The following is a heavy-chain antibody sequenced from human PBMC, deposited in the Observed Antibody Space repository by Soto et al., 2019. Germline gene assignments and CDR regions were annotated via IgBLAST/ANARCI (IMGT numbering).Heavy chain of an antibody. CDR1: GGSISSYY. Sequence: QVQLQESGPGLVKPSETLSLTCTVSGGSISSYYWSWIRQPPGKGLEWIGYIYYSGSTNYNPSLKSRVTISVDTSKNPSSLNLSSGTAADTAVYYCARDRHIAARTVGGFDPWGQGTLVTVSS. D-gene: IGHD6-6*01. CDR2: IYYSGST. J-gene: IGHJ5*02. CDR3: ARDRHIAARTVGGFDP. V-gene: IGHV4-59*01.